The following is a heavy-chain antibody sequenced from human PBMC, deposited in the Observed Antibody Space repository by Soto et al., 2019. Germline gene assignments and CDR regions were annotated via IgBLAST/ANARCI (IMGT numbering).Heavy chain of an antibody. CDR1: EFSVEDFS. J-gene: IGHJ3*01. Sequence: GGSLRLSCAASEFSVEDFSMNWVRQVPGRGLEWVSSISSRGTYIYYVDSVRGRFTISRDNAKNSLYLQMNSLKTEDSALYFCTKGYSENSGYHGDDAYDVWGQGTMVTVSS. D-gene: IGHD3-22*01. CDR2: ISSRGTYI. CDR3: TKGYSENSGYHGDDAYDV. V-gene: IGHV3-21*03.